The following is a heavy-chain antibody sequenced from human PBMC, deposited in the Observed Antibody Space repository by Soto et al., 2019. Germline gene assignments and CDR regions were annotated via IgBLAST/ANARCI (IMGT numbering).Heavy chain of an antibody. CDR3: ARRYGGGFDY. CDR1: GGSISSYY. J-gene: IGHJ4*02. D-gene: IGHD3-10*01. Sequence: QVQLQESCTGLVKPSETLSLTCTVSGGSISSYYWSWIRQPPGKGLEWIGYIYYSGSTNYNPSLKSRVTISVDTSKNQFSLKLSSVTAADTAVYSCARRYGGGFDYWGQGTLVTVSS. CDR2: IYYSGST. V-gene: IGHV4-59*08.